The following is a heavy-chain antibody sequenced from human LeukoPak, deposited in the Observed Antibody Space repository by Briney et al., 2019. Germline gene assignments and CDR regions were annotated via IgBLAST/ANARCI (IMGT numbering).Heavy chain of an antibody. D-gene: IGHD1-1*01. CDR3: ARRRFTYDFRSVSYYFDY. V-gene: IGHV4-34*01. Sequence: SETLSLTCAVYGGSFSGYYWSWIRQPPGKGLEWIGEINHSGSTNYNPSLKSRVTISVDTSKNQFSLKLSSVTAADTAVYYCARRRFTYDFRSVSYYFDYWGQGTLVTVSS. CDR2: INHSGST. CDR1: GGSFSGYY. J-gene: IGHJ4*02.